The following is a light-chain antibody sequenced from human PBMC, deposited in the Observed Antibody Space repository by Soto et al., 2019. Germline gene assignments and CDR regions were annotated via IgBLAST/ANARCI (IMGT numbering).Light chain of an antibody. V-gene: IGKV3-11*01. J-gene: IGKJ4*01. CDR2: EVS. CDR3: QQRRDWPIT. Sequence: EIVLTQSPTTLSLSPGERGTLSCRASQSIGNQLAWYQQKPGQAPRLLISEVSNRATGTPARFSGSGSGTDFTLTITSVQPEDFAIYYCQQRRDWPITFGGGTKVEIK. CDR1: QSIGNQ.